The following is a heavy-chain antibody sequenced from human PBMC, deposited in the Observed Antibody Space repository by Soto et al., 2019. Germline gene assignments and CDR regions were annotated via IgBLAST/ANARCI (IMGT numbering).Heavy chain of an antibody. D-gene: IGHD3-3*01. V-gene: IGHV3-30-3*01. CDR2: ISYDGSNK. CDR3: ARETYYDFWSGPYYGMDV. Sequence: TGGSLRLSCAASGFTFSSYAMHWVRQAPGKGLEWVAVISYDGSNKYYADSVKGRFTISRDNSKNTLYLQMNSLRAEDTAVYYCARETYYDFWSGPYYGMDVWGQGTTVTVS. J-gene: IGHJ6*02. CDR1: GFTFSSYA.